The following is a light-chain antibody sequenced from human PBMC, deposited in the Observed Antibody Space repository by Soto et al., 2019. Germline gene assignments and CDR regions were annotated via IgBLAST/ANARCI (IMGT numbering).Light chain of an antibody. CDR1: QSVSSSY. CDR2: GAS. V-gene: IGKV3-15*01. J-gene: IGKJ5*01. Sequence: EIVLTQSPGTLSLSPGERATLSCRAGQSVSSSYLAWYQQKPGQAPRLLIYGASTRATGIPARFSGSGSGTEFTLTISSLQSEDFAVYYCQQYNNWPPITFGQGTRLEI. CDR3: QQYNNWPPIT.